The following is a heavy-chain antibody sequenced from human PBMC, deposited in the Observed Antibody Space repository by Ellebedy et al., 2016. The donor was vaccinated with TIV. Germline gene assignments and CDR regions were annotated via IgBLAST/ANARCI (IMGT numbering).Heavy chain of an antibody. Sequence: GESLKISCAASGFTFSSYAMHWVRQAPGKGLEWVAVISYDGSNKYYADSVKGRFTISRDNSKNTLYLQMNSLRAEDTAVYYCARDPGAPYYDFWSGYYAPPLIDYWGQGTLVTVSS. J-gene: IGHJ4*02. CDR2: ISYDGSNK. V-gene: IGHV3-30-3*01. CDR1: GFTFSSYA. D-gene: IGHD3-3*01. CDR3: ARDPGAPYYDFWSGYYAPPLIDY.